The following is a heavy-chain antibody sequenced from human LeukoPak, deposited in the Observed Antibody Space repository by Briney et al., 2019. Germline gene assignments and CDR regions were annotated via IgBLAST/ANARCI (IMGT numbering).Heavy chain of an antibody. J-gene: IGHJ4*02. CDR1: GGSISSYY. CDR2: IYYSGST. D-gene: IGHD2-21*02. V-gene: IGHV4-59*01. Sequence: SETLSLTCTVSGGSISSYYWRWIRQPQGKGLEWIGYIYYSGSTNYNPSLKSRVTISVDTSKNQFSLKLSSVTAADTAVYYCARYGGNSGGYFDYWGQGTLVTVSS. CDR3: ARYGGNSGGYFDY.